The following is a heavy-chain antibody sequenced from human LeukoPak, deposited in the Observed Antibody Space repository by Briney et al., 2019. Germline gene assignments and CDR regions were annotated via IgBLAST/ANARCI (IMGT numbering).Heavy chain of an antibody. CDR1: CGSISSGSYY. CDR2: IYTSGST. Sequence: SETLSLTCTVSCGSISSGSYYLSWIQQPAGKGLEWIGRIYTSGSTNYNPSLKSRVTISVDTSKNQFSLKLSSVTAADTAVYYCAGGGYSYGYGAFDIWGQGTMVTVSS. CDR3: AGGGYSYGYGAFDI. D-gene: IGHD5-18*01. J-gene: IGHJ3*02. V-gene: IGHV4-61*02.